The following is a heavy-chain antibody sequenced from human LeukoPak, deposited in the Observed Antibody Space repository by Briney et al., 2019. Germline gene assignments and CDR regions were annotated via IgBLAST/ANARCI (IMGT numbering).Heavy chain of an antibody. Sequence: ASVKVSCKASVYTFTGYYMHWVRQAPGQGLEWMGWINPNSGGTNYAQKFQGRVTMTRDTSISTAYMELSRLRSDDTAVYYGARTTNLYSGSSFDYWGEGTLVTVSS. V-gene: IGHV1-2*02. J-gene: IGHJ4*02. CDR1: VYTFTGYY. D-gene: IGHD1-26*01. CDR2: INPNSGGT. CDR3: ARTTNLYSGSSFDY.